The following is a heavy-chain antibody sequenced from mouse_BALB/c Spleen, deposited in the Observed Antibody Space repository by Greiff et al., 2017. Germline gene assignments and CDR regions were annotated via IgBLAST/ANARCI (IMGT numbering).Heavy chain of an antibody. D-gene: IGHD1-2*01. Sequence: EVQVVESGPSLVKPSQTLSLTCSVTGDSITSGFWNWIRKFPGNKLEYMGYISYSGSTYYNPSLKSRISITRYTSKNQYYLQLNSVTTEDTATYYCARVTTATGFYWYFDVWGAGTTVTVSS. CDR2: ISYSGST. J-gene: IGHJ1*01. V-gene: IGHV3-8*02. CDR3: ARVTTATGFYWYFDV. CDR1: GDSITSGF.